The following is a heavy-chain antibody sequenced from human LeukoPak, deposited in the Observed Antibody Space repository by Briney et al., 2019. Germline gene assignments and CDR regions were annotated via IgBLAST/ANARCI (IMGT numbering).Heavy chain of an antibody. D-gene: IGHD6-19*01. CDR3: SAQPEEVAGGMNS. CDR1: GLTFAKTS. CDR2: ISPSGRST. Sequence: PGGSLRLSCAASGLTFAKTSMTWVRQAPGKGLEWVSTISPSGRSTYYADSVKGRFTISRDNSKNTLYLQMITLRAGDTAVYYCSAQPEEVAGGMNSWGQGALVTVSS. V-gene: IGHV3-23*01. J-gene: IGHJ4*02.